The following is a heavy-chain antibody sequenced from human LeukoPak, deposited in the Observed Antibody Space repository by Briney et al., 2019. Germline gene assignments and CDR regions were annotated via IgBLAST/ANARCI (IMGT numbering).Heavy chain of an antibody. CDR1: GHTFTGYY. D-gene: IGHD6-13*01. Sequence: GSVKVSCKASGHTFTGYYMHWVRQAPGQGLEWMGWINPNSGGTNYAQKFQGRVTMTRDTSISTAYMELSRLRSDDTAVYYCARSVGIAAAGCDYWGQGTLVTVSS. V-gene: IGHV1-2*02. J-gene: IGHJ4*02. CDR3: ARSVGIAAAGCDY. CDR2: INPNSGGT.